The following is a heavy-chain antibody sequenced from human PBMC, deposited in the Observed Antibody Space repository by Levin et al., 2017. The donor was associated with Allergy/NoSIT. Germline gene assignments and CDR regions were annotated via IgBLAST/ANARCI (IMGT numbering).Heavy chain of an antibody. J-gene: IGHJ4*02. CDR1: GFTFSSYA. CDR2: ISGSGGST. D-gene: IGHD3-3*01. V-gene: IGHV3-23*01. Sequence: GESLKISCAASGFTFSSYAMSWVRQAPGKGLEWVSAISGSGGSTYYADSVKGRFTISRDNSKNTLYLQMNSLRAEDTAVYYCAKSTNQREVDGSYYTTPNDYWGQGTLVTVSS. CDR3: AKSTNQREVDGSYYTTPNDY.